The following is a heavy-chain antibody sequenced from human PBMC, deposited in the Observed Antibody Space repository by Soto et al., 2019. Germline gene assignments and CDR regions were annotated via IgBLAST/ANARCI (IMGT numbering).Heavy chain of an antibody. D-gene: IGHD5-18*01. J-gene: IGHJ6*02. CDR2: IIPIFGTA. CDR3: ARDADTAMVSYYYYGMDV. Sequence: QVQLVQSGAEVKKPGSSVKVSCKASGGTFSSYAISWVRQAPGQGLEWMGGIIPIFGTANYAQKFQGRVTITADDSTSTAYMELSSLRSEDTAAYYCARDADTAMVSYYYYGMDVCGQGTTVTVSS. CDR1: GGTFSSYA. V-gene: IGHV1-69*01.